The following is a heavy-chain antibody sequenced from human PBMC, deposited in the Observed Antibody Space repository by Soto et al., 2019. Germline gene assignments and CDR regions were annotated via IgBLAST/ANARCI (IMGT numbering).Heavy chain of an antibody. V-gene: IGHV1-3*01. J-gene: IGHJ4*02. Sequence: GVSVKVSCKASGYTFTSYAMHWVRQAPGQRLEWMGWINAGNGNTKYSQKFQGRVTITRDTSASTAYMELSSLRSEDTAVYYCARDQRLQLLGVLNYWGQGTLVTSPQ. CDR2: INAGNGNT. CDR1: GYTFTSYA. D-gene: IGHD2-2*01. CDR3: ARDQRLQLLGVLNY.